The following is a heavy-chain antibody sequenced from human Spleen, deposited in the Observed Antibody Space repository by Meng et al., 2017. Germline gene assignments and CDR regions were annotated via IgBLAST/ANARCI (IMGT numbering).Heavy chain of an antibody. Sequence: QLQLQESGPGLVKPSETLSLPCTVSGGSITSSGDYWAWIRQPPGRGLEWIGSIYYSGSTNYNPSLKSRVTISADTSKSQFSLKLGSVTAADTAVYYCARSSGWVRTGFDPWGQGTLVTVSS. CDR3: ARSSGWVRTGFDP. CDR2: IYYSGST. CDR1: GGSITSSGDY. D-gene: IGHD6-19*01. J-gene: IGHJ5*02. V-gene: IGHV4-39*01.